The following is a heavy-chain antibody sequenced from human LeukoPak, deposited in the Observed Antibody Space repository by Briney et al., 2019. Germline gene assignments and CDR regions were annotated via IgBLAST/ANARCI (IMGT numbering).Heavy chain of an antibody. J-gene: IGHJ4*02. CDR3: ARESIAAFTFLDY. CDR1: GFTFSSYW. V-gene: IGHV3-7*01. CDR2: IKQDGSEK. Sequence: GGSLRLSCATSGFTFSSYWMSWVRQAPGKGLEWVANIKQDGSEKYYVDSVKGRFTISRDNAKNSLYLQMNSLRAEDTAVYYCARESIAAFTFLDYWGQGTLVTVSS. D-gene: IGHD6-6*01.